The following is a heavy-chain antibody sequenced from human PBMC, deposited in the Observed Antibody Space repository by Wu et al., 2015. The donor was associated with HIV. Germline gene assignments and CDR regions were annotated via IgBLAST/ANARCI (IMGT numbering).Heavy chain of an antibody. D-gene: IGHD5-18*01. CDR3: ARGGGYSHGYYDWFDP. J-gene: IGHJ5*02. CDR2: ISVYNGNT. CDR1: GYTFADYY. Sequence: QVQLLQSGAEVKKPGASVKVSCKASGYTFADYYIHWVRQAPGQGLEWMGWISVYNGNTKYAQKLQGRVTMTTDTSTSTAYMELRSLRSDDTAVYYCARGGGYSHGYYDWFDPWGQGTLVTVSS. V-gene: IGHV1-18*04.